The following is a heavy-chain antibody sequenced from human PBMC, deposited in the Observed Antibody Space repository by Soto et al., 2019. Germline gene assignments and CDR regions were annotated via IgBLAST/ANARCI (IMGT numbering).Heavy chain of an antibody. CDR2: INPNSGGT. Sequence: ASVKVSCKASGYTFTGYYMHWVRQAPGQGLEWMGWINPNSGGTNYAQKFQGRVTMTRDTSISTAYMELSRLRSDDTAVYYCARVWDYYDSSGYYDYWGQGTLVTVSS. V-gene: IGHV1-2*02. CDR1: GYTFTGYY. D-gene: IGHD3-22*01. J-gene: IGHJ4*02. CDR3: ARVWDYYDSSGYYDY.